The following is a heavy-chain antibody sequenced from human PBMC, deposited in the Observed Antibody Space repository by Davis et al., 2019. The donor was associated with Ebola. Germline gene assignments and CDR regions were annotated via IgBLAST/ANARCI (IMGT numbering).Heavy chain of an antibody. J-gene: IGHJ4*02. V-gene: IGHV3-30*18. CDR2: ISYDGSNK. D-gene: IGHD3-3*01. CDR1: GFTFSSYG. CDR3: AKDQTYYDFWSGNYDGGGFDY. Sequence: PGGSLRLSCAASGFTFSSYGMHWVRQAPGKGLEWVAVISYDGSNKYYADSVKGRFTISRDNSKNTLYLQMNSLKAEDTAVYYCAKDQTYYDFWSGNYDGGGFDYWGQGTLVTVSS.